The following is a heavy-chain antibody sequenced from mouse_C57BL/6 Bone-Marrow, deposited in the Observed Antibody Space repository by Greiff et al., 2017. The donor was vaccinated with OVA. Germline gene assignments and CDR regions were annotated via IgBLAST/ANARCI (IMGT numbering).Heavy chain of an antibody. J-gene: IGHJ2*01. CDR3: ARNFPDPLHFDY. CDR1: GFSLTSYA. CDR2: IWTGGGT. V-gene: IGHV2-9-1*01. Sequence: VQLKESGPGLVAPSQSLSITCTVSGFSLTSYAISWVRQPPGKGLEWLGVIWTGGGTHYNSALKSRLSISKDNSKSQVFLKMNSLQTDDTARYYCARNFPDPLHFDYWGQGTTLTVSS. D-gene: IGHD2-10*01.